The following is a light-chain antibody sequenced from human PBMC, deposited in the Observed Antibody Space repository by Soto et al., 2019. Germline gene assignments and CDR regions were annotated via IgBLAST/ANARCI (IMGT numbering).Light chain of an antibody. Sequence: EFVLTQSPGTLSLSQGDGVTLSCRASQSVNSANLAWYQQKPGQAPRLLIYGASVRATGIPDRFSGGGSGTDFTLTISRLEPEDFAVYYCQHYDRSVPITFGQVTRLEIK. J-gene: IGKJ5*01. CDR1: QSVNSAN. CDR2: GAS. CDR3: QHYDRSVPIT. V-gene: IGKV3-20*01.